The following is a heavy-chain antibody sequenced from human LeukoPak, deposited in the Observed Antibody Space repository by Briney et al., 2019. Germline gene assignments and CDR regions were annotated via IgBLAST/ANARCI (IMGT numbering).Heavy chain of an antibody. V-gene: IGHV3-21*01. CDR2: ISSSSSYI. D-gene: IGHD3-22*01. J-gene: IGHJ4*02. CDR1: GFTFSSYS. CDR3: ARSSSAHWDY. Sequence: RSLRLSCAASGFTFSSYSMNWVRQAPGKGLEWVSSISSSSSYIYYADSVKGRFTISRDNAKNSLYLQMNSLRAEDTAVYYCARSSSAHWDYWGQGTLVTVSS.